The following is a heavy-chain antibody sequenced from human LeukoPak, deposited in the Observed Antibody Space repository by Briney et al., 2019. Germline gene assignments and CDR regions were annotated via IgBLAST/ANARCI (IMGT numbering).Heavy chain of an antibody. V-gene: IGHV3-30*18. D-gene: IGHD5-18*01. CDR2: ISYDGSNK. CDR1: GFTFSSYG. Sequence: GGSLRLSCAASGFTFSSYGMHWVRQAPGKGLEWVAVISYDGSNKYYADSVKGRFTISRDNSKNTLYLQMNSLRAEDTAVYYCAKDQEGYKYYYYYGMDVWGQGTTVTVSS. CDR3: AKDQEGYKYYYYYGMDV. J-gene: IGHJ6*02.